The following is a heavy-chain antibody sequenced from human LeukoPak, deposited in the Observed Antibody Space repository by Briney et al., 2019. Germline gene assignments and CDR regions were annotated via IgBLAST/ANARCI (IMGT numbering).Heavy chain of an antibody. CDR1: GGSLSSGSYY. J-gene: IGHJ4*02. V-gene: IGHV4-61*01. CDR3: ARGRGYSYGFPFDY. CDR2: IHNSGST. D-gene: IGHD5-18*01. Sequence: SETLSLTCTVSGGSLSSGSYYWTWIRQPPGTGLEWIGYIHNSGSTNYNPSLKSRVTISVDTSKNQFSLKVTSLTAADTAVYYCARGRGYSYGFPFDYWGQGTLVTVSS.